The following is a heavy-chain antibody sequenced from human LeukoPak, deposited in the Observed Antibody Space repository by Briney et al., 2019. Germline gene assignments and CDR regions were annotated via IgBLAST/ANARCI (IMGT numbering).Heavy chain of an antibody. J-gene: IGHJ5*02. Sequence: PSETLSLTCTVSGRSISSSSYYWRWIRQPPGKGLEWIGIIYYSGSTYYNPSLKSRLTISVDTSKNQFSLKLSSVTATDTAVYYCARRGYCSSTSCYEYWFDPWGQGTLVTVSS. CDR2: IYYSGST. V-gene: IGHV4-39*01. CDR3: ARRGYCSSTSCYEYWFDP. D-gene: IGHD2-2*01. CDR1: GRSISSSSYY.